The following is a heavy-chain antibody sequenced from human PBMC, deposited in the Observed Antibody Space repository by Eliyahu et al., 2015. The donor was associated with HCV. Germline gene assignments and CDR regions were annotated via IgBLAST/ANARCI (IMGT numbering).Heavy chain of an antibody. J-gene: IGHJ4*02. CDR3: ARLHERCSGGSCYSDFDY. Sequence: QLQLQESGPGLVKPSETLSLTCTVSGGSISSSSYYWGWIRQPPGKGLEWIGSIYYSGSTYYNPSLKSRVTISVDTSKNQFSLKLSSVTAADTAVYYCARLHERCSGGSCYSDFDYWGQGTLVTVSS. D-gene: IGHD2-15*01. CDR1: GGSISSSSYY. CDR2: IYYSGST. V-gene: IGHV4-39*01.